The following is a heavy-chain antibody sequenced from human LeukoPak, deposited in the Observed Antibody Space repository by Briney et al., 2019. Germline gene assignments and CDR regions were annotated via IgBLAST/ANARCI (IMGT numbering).Heavy chain of an antibody. J-gene: IGHJ4*02. CDR1: GYSFTSYW. V-gene: IGHV5-10-1*01. CDR2: IDPSDSYT. D-gene: IGHD3-9*01. Sequence: GESLRIPCKGSGYSFTSYWISWVRQMPGKGLEWMGRIDPSDSYTNYSPSFQGHVTISADKSISTAYLQWSSLKASDTAMYYCARHEAGYFDWLSSPYYFDYWGQGTLVTVSS. CDR3: ARHEAGYFDWLSSPYYFDY.